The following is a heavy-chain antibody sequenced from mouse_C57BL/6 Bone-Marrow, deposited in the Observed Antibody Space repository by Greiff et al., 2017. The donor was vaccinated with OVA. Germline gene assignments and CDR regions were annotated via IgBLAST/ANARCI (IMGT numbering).Heavy chain of an antibody. V-gene: IGHV1-81*01. CDR3: APIYYAMDY. CDR2: IYPRSGNT. CDR1: GYTFTSYG. Sequence: VKLMESGAELARPGASVKLSCKASGYTFTSYGISWVKQRTGQGLEWIGEIYPRSGNTYYNEKFKGKATLTADKSSSTAYMELRSLTSEDSAVYFCAPIYYAMDYWGQGTSVTVSS. J-gene: IGHJ4*01.